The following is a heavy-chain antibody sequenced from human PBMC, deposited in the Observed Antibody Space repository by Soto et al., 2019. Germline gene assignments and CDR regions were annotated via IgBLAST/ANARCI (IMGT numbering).Heavy chain of an antibody. V-gene: IGHV4-31*03. J-gene: IGHJ6*02. Sequence: SETLSLTCTVSGGSISSGGYYWSWIRQHPGKGLEWIGYIYYSGSTYYNPSLKSRVTISVDTSKNQFSLKLSSVTAADTAVYYCARDDKSTSGYDFREYYYGMDVWGQGTTVTVSS. CDR1: GGSISSGGYY. D-gene: IGHD5-12*01. CDR3: ARDDKSTSGYDFREYYYGMDV. CDR2: IYYSGST.